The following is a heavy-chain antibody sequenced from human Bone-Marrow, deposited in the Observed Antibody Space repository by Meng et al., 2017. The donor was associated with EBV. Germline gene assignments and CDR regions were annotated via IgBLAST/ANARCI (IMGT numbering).Heavy chain of an antibody. J-gene: IGHJ4*02. CDR3: ARVWFGANVVDY. V-gene: IGHV1-18*01. Sequence: HGQWVRSVAWVEQPCAYVRVSCKASGSTFTSYGIRWVRQAHGQGLEWMGWISAYNGNTNYAQKLKGRFTITTDTSTSTAYMELRSLRSDDTAVYYCARVWFGANVVDYWGQGTLVTVSS. CDR2: ISAYNGNT. CDR1: GSTFTSYG. D-gene: IGHD3-10*01.